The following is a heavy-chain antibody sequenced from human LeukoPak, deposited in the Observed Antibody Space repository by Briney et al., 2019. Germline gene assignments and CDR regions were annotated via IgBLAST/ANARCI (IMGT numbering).Heavy chain of an antibody. D-gene: IGHD4-11*01. CDR2: INPNSGGT. J-gene: IGHJ4*02. Sequence: ASVKVSCKASGYTFTGYYMHWVRQAPGQGLEWMGWINPNSGGTNYAQKFQGRVTMTRVTSISTAYMELNRLRSDDTAVYYCASGDDYSNYWYYWGQGTLVTVSS. V-gene: IGHV1-2*02. CDR3: ASGDDYSNYWYY. CDR1: GYTFTGYY.